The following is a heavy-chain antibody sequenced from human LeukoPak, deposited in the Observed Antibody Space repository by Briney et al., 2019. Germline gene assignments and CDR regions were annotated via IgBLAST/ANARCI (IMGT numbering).Heavy chain of an antibody. J-gene: IGHJ4*02. CDR3: ARGLRGYSYGYDFDY. D-gene: IGHD5-18*01. CDR2: IKQDGGEK. CDR1: GHSVSRYW. V-gene: IGHV3-7*04. Sequence: PAESLTLSCAVSGHSVSRYWMSWVRQAPGKGLEWVGNIKQDGGEKYYVASVRGRFTISRDNAKISLYLQMISLRAKDTAVYYCARGLRGYSYGYDFDYWGQGTLVTVSS.